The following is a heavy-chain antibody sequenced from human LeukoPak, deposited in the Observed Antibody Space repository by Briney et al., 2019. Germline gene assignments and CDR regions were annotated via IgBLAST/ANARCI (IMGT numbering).Heavy chain of an antibody. CDR1: GFTFSSYW. J-gene: IGHJ4*02. D-gene: IGHD1-26*01. CDR3: AKVGAWELQRVFEN. CDR2: INRDGSEQ. V-gene: IGHV3-7*01. Sequence: GGSLRLSCEVSGFTFSSYWMTWARHIPGKGLEWVTNINRDGSEQHYVESVKGRFTISRDNGRNSLYLQMDSLRVDDTAVYYCAKVGAWELQRVFENWGQGTLVTVSS.